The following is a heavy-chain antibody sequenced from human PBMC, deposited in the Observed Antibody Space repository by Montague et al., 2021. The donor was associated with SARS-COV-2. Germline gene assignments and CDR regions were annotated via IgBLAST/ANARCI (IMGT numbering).Heavy chain of an antibody. Sequence: SLRLSCAASGFTFSSYAMSWVRQAPGKGLEWVSVIDSGGSSTYYADSVKGRFTISRDNSKNTLYLQMNSLRAEDTAVYYCAIWGAITIFGVVPPGGYYYYGMDVWGQGTTVTVSS. CDR1: GFTFSSYA. CDR2: IDSGGSST. V-gene: IGHV3-23*03. J-gene: IGHJ6*02. CDR3: AIWGAITIFGVVPPGGYYYYGMDV. D-gene: IGHD3-3*01.